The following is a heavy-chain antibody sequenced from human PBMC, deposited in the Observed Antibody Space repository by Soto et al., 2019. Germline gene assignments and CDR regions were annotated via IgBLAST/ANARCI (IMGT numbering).Heavy chain of an antibody. Sequence: KESGPTLVKPTQTLTLTCTFSGFSLSTSGVGVGWIRQPPGEALEWLALIYWDDDKRYSPSLKSRLTITKDTSKNQVVFTMTNLDPVDTATYYCAHNSGIRGFAYWGQGTLVTVSS. CDR3: AHNSGIRGFAY. V-gene: IGHV2-5*02. CDR1: GFSLSTSGVG. CDR2: IYWDDDK. D-gene: IGHD3-10*01. J-gene: IGHJ4*02.